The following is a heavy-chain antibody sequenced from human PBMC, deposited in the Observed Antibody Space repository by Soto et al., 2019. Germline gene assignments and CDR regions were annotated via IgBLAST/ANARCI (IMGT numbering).Heavy chain of an antibody. J-gene: IGHJ4*01. Sequence: PGGSLRLSCAASGLSVSSNDMSWVRQAPGKGLECVSIIYSADNTFYLDSVKGRFIISRDNSKNTVYLQMNSLRADDKDVYYCARGSLYWGQGTLVTVS. CDR2: IYSADNT. CDR1: GLSVSSND. V-gene: IGHV3-66*01. CDR3: ARGSLY.